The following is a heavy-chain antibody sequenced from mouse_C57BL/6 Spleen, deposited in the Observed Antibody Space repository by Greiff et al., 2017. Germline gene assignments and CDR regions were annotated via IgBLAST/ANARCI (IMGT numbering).Heavy chain of an antibody. V-gene: IGHV1-53*01. CDR3: ARGGYTTVVATPFAY. CDR1: GYTFTSYW. Sequence: QVQLQQSGTELVKPGASVKLSCTASGYTFTSYWMHWVKQRPGQGLEWIGNINPSNGGTNYNEKFKSKATLTVDKSTSTACMQLSSLTSEDSAVYYCARGGYTTVVATPFAYWGQGTLVTVSA. J-gene: IGHJ3*01. D-gene: IGHD1-1*01. CDR2: INPSNGGT.